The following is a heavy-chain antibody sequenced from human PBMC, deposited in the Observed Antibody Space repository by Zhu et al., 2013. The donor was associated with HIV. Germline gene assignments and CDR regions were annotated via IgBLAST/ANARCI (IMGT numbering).Heavy chain of an antibody. J-gene: IGHJ3*02. Sequence: QVQLVQSKAEVKKPGASVKVSCKASGYNFNSYGISWVRQAPGQGLECVGWISSYDGKTNSAQKFQGRVTMTTDTSTNTAYFELRSLTFDDTAVYYCARDPSSGWPEANFDAPDIWGQGTLVTVSS. CDR3: ARDPSSGWPEANFDAPDI. CDR2: ISSYDGKT. D-gene: IGHD6-19*01. CDR1: GYNFNSYG. V-gene: IGHV1-18*01.